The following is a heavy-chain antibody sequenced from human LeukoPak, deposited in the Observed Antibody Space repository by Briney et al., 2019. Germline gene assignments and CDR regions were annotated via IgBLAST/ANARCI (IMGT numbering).Heavy chain of an antibody. D-gene: IGHD2-8*02. CDR3: ARDTGGRGWLDP. J-gene: IGHJ5*02. V-gene: IGHV3-30*02. CDR1: GFTFSDYG. Sequence: GGSLRLSCAASGFTFSDYGMHWVRQAPGKGLEWVAFIQFDGTNKYYADSVKGRFTISRDSAKNSLYLQMNSLRAEDTAVYYCARDTGGRGWLDPWGQGTLVTVSS. CDR2: IQFDGTNK.